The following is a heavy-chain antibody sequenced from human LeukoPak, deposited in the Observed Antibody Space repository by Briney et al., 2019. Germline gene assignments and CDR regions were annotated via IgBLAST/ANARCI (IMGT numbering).Heavy chain of an antibody. CDR1: GGTFSSYS. J-gene: IGHJ4*02. CDR2: INPNSGGT. D-gene: IGHD4-23*01. CDR3: ARDPLTTVVTP. V-gene: IGHV1-2*02. Sequence: GSSVKVSCKASGGTFSSYSINWVRQAPGQGLEWMGWINPNSGGTNYAQKFQGRVTMTRDTSISTAYMELSRLRSDDTAVYYCARDPLTTVVTPWGQGTLVTVSS.